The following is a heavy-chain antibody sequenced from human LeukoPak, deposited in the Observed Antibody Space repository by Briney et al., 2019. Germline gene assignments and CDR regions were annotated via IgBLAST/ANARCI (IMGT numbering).Heavy chain of an antibody. D-gene: IGHD3-3*01. CDR1: GGSISSDSYY. Sequence: SETLSLTYTVSGGSISSDSYYWGWTRQPPGKELEWIGNIFHRGATYYNPSLKSRVTISVDTSKNQFSLKLSSVTAADTAVYYCARHGNRYYDFWSGSHVDYWGQGTLVTVSS. CDR3: ARHGNRYYDFWSGSHVDY. CDR2: IFHRGAT. V-gene: IGHV4-39*01. J-gene: IGHJ4*02.